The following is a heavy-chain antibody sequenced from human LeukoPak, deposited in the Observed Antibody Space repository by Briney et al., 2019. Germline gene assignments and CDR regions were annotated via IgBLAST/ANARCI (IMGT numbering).Heavy chain of an antibody. J-gene: IGHJ4*02. CDR1: GFTFTSYD. Sequence: HTGGSLRLSCAASGFTFTSYDMSWVRQAAGKGLEWVSSMTGSGGSTYYADSVKGRFTISRDNSKNTLFLQMNSLRAEDKAVYYCAKSPTLSSGSYRLDYWGQGTLVTVSS. V-gene: IGHV3-23*01. D-gene: IGHD1-26*01. CDR2: MTGSGGST. CDR3: AKSPTLSSGSYRLDY.